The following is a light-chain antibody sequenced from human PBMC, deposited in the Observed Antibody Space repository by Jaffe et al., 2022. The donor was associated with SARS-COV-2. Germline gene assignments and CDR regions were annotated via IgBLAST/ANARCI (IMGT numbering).Light chain of an antibody. Sequence: EIVLTQSPGTLSLSPGERATLSCRASQSVSSSYLAWHQQKPGQAPRLLLYGASTRATGIPDRFSGSGSGTDFTLTISRLEPEDFAVYYCQHYASAPITFGQGTRLEIK. CDR3: QHYASAPIT. CDR1: QSVSSSY. CDR2: GAS. V-gene: IGKV3-20*01. J-gene: IGKJ5*01.